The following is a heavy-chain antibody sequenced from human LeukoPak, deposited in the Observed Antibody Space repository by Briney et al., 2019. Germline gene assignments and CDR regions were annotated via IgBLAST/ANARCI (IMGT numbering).Heavy chain of an antibody. CDR1: GTSFSSYY. D-gene: IGHD4-17*01. V-gene: IGHV4-34*01. CDR2: VNHSGYT. J-gene: IGHJ4*02. Sequence: SETLSLTCAVSGTSFSSYYWSWIRQPPGKGLEWIGEVNHSGYTNDIPSLKSRVTISVDTSKNQFSLRLRSVTAADTGVYFCARMTTGHDFWGQGTLVTVPS. CDR3: ARMTTGHDF.